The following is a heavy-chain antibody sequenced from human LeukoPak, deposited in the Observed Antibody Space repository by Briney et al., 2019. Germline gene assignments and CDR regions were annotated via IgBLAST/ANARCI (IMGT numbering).Heavy chain of an antibody. CDR3: AKRLGRITGTTHAFDI. CDR2: ISGSGGST. D-gene: IGHD1-7*01. Sequence: GGSLRLSCAASGFAFSSYAMSWVRQAPGKGLEWVSAISGSGGSTYYGDSVKGRFTISRDNSKNTLYLQMNSLRAEDTAVYYCAKRLGRITGTTHAFDIWGQGTMVTVSS. J-gene: IGHJ3*02. V-gene: IGHV3-23*01. CDR1: GFAFSSYA.